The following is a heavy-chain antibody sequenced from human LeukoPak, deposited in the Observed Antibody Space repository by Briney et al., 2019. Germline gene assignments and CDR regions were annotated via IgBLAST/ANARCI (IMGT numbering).Heavy chain of an antibody. J-gene: IGHJ6*03. V-gene: IGHV1-2*02. D-gene: IGHD3-10*01. Sequence: ASVKVSCKAFGYTFTGYYIHWVRQAPGPGLEWMGSIHSNSGDTKYAQKFQGRVTMTGDTSINTAYMELSGLTSDDTAVYYCASYSSATAYYYYYYMDVWGKGTTVIVSS. CDR2: IHSNSGDT. CDR1: GYTFTGYY. CDR3: ASYSSATAYYYYYYMDV.